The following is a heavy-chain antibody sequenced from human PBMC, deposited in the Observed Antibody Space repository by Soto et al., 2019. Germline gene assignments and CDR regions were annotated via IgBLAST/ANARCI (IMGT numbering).Heavy chain of an antibody. D-gene: IGHD6-19*01. V-gene: IGHV3-23*01. J-gene: IGHJ6*02. CDR1: GFTFSSYA. Sequence: GGSLRLSCAASGFTFSSYAMSWVRQAPGKGLEWVSAISGSGGSTYYADSVKGRFTISRDNSKNTLYLQMNSLRVEDTTVYYCAKSASSSRYDYYYYSMDVWGHGTKVTVSS. CDR2: ISGSGGST. CDR3: AKSASSSRYDYYYYSMDV.